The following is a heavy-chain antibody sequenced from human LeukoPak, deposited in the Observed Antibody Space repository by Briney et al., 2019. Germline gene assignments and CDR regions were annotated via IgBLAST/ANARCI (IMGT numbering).Heavy chain of an antibody. Sequence: ASVKVSCKASGYTFTIYGISWVRQAPGQGVEWMGWISAYNGNTNYAQKLQGRVTMTTDTSTSTAYMELRSLRSDDTAVYYCARTRGSHISMAYLDYWGQGTLVTVSS. D-gene: IGHD2/OR15-2a*01. CDR3: ARTRGSHISMAYLDY. CDR2: ISAYNGNT. J-gene: IGHJ4*02. V-gene: IGHV1-18*01. CDR1: GYTFTIYG.